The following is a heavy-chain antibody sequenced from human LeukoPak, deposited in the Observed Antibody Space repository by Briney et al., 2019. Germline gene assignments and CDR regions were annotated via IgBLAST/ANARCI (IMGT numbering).Heavy chain of an antibody. Sequence: ASVKVSCKASGYTFSGYYIHWVRQAPGRGLEWMGWIDDSGDTYYARNFQGRVTMTRDTSISTSYMDLSSLTSDDTAIYHCARGRGWLRLDFWGQGTLVTVSS. CDR2: IDDSGDT. D-gene: IGHD5-12*01. V-gene: IGHV1-2*02. CDR3: ARGRGWLRLDF. CDR1: GYTFSGYY. J-gene: IGHJ4*02.